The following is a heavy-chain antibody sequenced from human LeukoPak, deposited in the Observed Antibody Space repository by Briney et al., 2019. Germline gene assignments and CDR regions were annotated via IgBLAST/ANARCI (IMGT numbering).Heavy chain of an antibody. V-gene: IGHV3-23*01. J-gene: IGHJ1*01. CDR2: ISGSGGST. Sequence: PGGSLRLSCAASGFTFSSYAMSWVRQAPGKGLEWVSAISGSGGSTYYADSVKGRFTISRDNSKNTLYLQMNSLRAEDTAVYYCAREPGGQSSDWSHFQHWGQGTLVTVSS. CDR1: GFTFSSYA. CDR3: AREPGGQSSDWSHFQH. D-gene: IGHD6-19*01.